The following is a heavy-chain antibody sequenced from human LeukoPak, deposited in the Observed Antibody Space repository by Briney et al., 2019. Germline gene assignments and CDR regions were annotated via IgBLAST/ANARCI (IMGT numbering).Heavy chain of an antibody. CDR2: ISGSSGII. D-gene: IGHD3-22*01. Sequence: GGSLRLSCAASGFTFNTYTMNWVRQAPGKGLEWVSYISGSSGIIDYADSVRGRFTISKDNAKNSLYLQMNSLRAEDTAVYYCAKDIPDSSGYYHDYFDYWGQGTLVTVSS. CDR3: AKDIPDSSGYYHDYFDY. CDR1: GFTFNTYT. J-gene: IGHJ4*02. V-gene: IGHV3-48*01.